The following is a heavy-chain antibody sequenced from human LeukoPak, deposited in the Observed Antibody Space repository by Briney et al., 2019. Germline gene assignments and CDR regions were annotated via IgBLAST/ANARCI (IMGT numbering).Heavy chain of an antibody. V-gene: IGHV4-59*01. D-gene: IGHD6-19*01. J-gene: IGHJ1*01. Sequence: SETLSLTCTVSGGSISSYYWSWIRQPPGKGLEWIGYIYYSGSTNYNPSLKSRVTISVDTSKNQFSLKLSSVTAAGTAVYYCARDGVAGTFSPYFQHWGQGTLVTVSS. CDR1: GGSISSYY. CDR2: IYYSGST. CDR3: ARDGVAGTFSPYFQH.